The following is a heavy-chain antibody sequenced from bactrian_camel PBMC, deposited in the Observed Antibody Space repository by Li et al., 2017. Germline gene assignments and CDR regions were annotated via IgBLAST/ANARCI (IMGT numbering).Heavy chain of an antibody. J-gene: IGHJ4*01. V-gene: IGHV3S6*01. Sequence: VQLVESGRGSVQAGGSLRLSCAASGSGYTSSSNCMAWFRQAPGKEREGVAVMDTDGTIAYADSVKGRFTISKGNAKNTLYLQMNSLKPEDTAMYYCAAAPRSCPDTLSRLVAGTPPNYWGQGTQVTVS. CDR2: MDTDGTIA. D-gene: IGHD6*01. CDR1: GSGYTSSSNC. CDR3: AAAPRSCPDTLSRLVAGTPPNY.